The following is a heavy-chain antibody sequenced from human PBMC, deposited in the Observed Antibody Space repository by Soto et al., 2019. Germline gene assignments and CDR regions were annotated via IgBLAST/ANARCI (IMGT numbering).Heavy chain of an antibody. J-gene: IGHJ4*02. CDR3: TRGYSDSSGYVNLDY. D-gene: IGHD3-22*01. CDR1: GFTFSDHY. Sequence: EVQLVESGGGLVQPGGSLRLSCAASGFTFSDHYMDWVRQAPAKGLEWVGRIRNKANSYSTDYAASVKGRFTISRDDSETSLYLQMNSLKTEDTALYYCTRGYSDSSGYVNLDYWGQGTLVTVSS. CDR2: IRNKANSYST. V-gene: IGHV3-72*01.